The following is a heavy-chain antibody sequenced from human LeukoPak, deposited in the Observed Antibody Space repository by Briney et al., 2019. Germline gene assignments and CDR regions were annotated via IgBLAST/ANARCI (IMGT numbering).Heavy chain of an antibody. V-gene: IGHV3-74*01. CDR3: AREAFNYGDHYFDY. J-gene: IGHJ4*02. CDR2: MNSDGSST. D-gene: IGHD4-17*01. CDR1: GFTFSNYA. Sequence: GGSLRLSCAASGFTFSNYAMSWVRQAPGKGLVWVSRMNSDGSSTTYADSVKGRFTISRDNAKNALYLQMSSLRAEDTAVYHCAREAFNYGDHYFDYWGQGTLVTVSS.